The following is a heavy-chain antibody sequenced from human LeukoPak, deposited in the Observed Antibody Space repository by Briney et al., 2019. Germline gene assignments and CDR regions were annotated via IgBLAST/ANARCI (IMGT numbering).Heavy chain of an antibody. D-gene: IGHD3-10*01. Sequence: ASVKVSCKASGYTFTSYDINWVRQATGQGLEWMGWMNPNSGNTGYAQKFQGRVTMTRNTSISTAYMKLSSLRSEDTAVYYCARGRNYYGSGSYYYWGQGTLVTVSS. V-gene: IGHV1-8*01. CDR3: ARGRNYYGSGSYYY. CDR2: MNPNSGNT. J-gene: IGHJ4*02. CDR1: GYTFTSYD.